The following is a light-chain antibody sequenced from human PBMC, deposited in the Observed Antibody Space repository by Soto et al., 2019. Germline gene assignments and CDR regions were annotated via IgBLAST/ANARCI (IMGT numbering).Light chain of an antibody. CDR3: QQYNNWPPAT. J-gene: IGKJ1*01. Sequence: EIVMTQSPATLSVSPGERATLSCRASQTITNNLAWYQQKPGQAPRLLIYGASTRATGVPARFSGSGSGTEFNLTITSLQSEDFALYYCQQYNNWPPATFGQGTNVEIK. CDR1: QTITNN. CDR2: GAS. V-gene: IGKV3-15*01.